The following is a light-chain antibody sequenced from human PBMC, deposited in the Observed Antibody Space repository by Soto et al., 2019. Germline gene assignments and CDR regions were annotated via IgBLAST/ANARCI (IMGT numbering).Light chain of an antibody. CDR1: QSISYW. Sequence: DIQMTQSPSTLSASVGDRVTITCRASQSISYWLAWYQQKPGKAPKLIVYKASTLESGVPSSFSGSGSGTEFTLTINSLQPDDFATYSCHQYKSALNTFGQGTKVEIK. J-gene: IGKJ2*01. CDR3: HQYKSALNT. CDR2: KAS. V-gene: IGKV1-5*03.